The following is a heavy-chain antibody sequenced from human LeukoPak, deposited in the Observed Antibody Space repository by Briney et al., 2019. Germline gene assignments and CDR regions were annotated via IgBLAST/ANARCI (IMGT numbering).Heavy chain of an antibody. CDR3: ARELAVAGPDAFDI. V-gene: IGHV1-69*01. D-gene: IGHD6-19*01. CDR2: IIPIFGTA. Sequence: GASVRVSCKASGGTFSSYAISWVRQAPGQGLEWMGGIIPIFGTANYAQKFQGRVTITADESTSTAYMELSSLRSEDTAVYYCARELAVAGPDAFDIWGQGTMVTVSS. J-gene: IGHJ3*02. CDR1: GGTFSSYA.